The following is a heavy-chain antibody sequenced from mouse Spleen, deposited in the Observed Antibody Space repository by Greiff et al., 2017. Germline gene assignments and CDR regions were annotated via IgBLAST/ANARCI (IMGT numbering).Heavy chain of an antibody. Sequence: DVKLVESEGGLVQPGSSMKLSCTASGFTFSDYYMAWVRQVPEKGLEWVANINYDGSSTYYLDSLKSRFIISRDNAKNILYLQMSSLKSEDTATYYCARDGYGRVFDYWGQGTTLTVSS. V-gene: IGHV5-16*01. J-gene: IGHJ2*01. D-gene: IGHD1-1*01. CDR3: ARDGYGRVFDY. CDR1: GFTFSDYY. CDR2: INYDGSST.